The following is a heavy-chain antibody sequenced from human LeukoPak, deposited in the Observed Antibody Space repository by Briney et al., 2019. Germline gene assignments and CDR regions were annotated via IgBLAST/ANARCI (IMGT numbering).Heavy chain of an antibody. Sequence: GGSLRLSCAASGFTFISYAMSWVRQAPGKGLEWVSSISGSGGSTYYADSVKGRYTISRDNSKNTLYLQMNSLRAEDTAVYYCAKGRRMPNWFDPWGQGTLVTVSS. D-gene: IGHD1-14*01. CDR3: AKGRRMPNWFDP. CDR2: ISGSGGST. J-gene: IGHJ5*02. CDR1: GFTFISYA. V-gene: IGHV3-23*01.